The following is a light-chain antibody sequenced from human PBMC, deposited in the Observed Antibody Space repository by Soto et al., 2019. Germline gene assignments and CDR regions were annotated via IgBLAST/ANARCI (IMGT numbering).Light chain of an antibody. J-gene: IGKJ3*01. CDR1: QSVSNY. V-gene: IGKV3-11*01. CDR3: QHRSNWPHT. Sequence: MVFAQSPGAELVSRGERATHSCRASQSVSNYLAWFQQKPGQAPRLLIYDASNRATGIPARFSGSGSGTDFTLTISSLEPEDFAVYYCQHRSNWPHTFGPGTKVDI. CDR2: DAS.